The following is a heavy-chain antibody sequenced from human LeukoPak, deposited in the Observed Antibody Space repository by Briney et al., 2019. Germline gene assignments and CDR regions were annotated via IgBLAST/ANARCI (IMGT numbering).Heavy chain of an antibody. CDR1: GFTFSSYW. CDR2: IKQDGSEK. D-gene: IGHD3-10*01. CDR3: ARYGSGSYYTTHSDY. J-gene: IGHJ4*02. V-gene: IGHV3-7*01. Sequence: GGSLRLSCAASGFTFSSYWMSWVRQAPGKGLEWVANIKQDGSEKYYVDSVKGRFTISRDNAKNSLYLQMNSLRAEDTAVYYCARYGSGSYYTTHSDYWGQGTLVTVSS.